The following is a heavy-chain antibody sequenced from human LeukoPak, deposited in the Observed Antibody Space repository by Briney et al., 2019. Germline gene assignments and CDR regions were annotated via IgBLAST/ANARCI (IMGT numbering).Heavy chain of an antibody. D-gene: IGHD3-22*01. CDR2: ISYDGSNK. CDR1: GFTFSSYS. Sequence: GGSLRLSCAASGFTFSSYSMNWVRQAPGKGLEWVAVISYDGSNKYYADSVKGRFTISRDNSKNTLYLQMNSLRAEDTAVYYCAKGRRYYDSSVPFDYWGQGTLDTVSS. J-gene: IGHJ4*02. V-gene: IGHV3-30*18. CDR3: AKGRRYYDSSVPFDY.